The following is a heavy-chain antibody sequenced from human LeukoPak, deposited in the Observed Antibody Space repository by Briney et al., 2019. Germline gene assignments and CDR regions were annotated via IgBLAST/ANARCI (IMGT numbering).Heavy chain of an antibody. CDR1: GGSISSYY. J-gene: IGHJ4*02. D-gene: IGHD5-18*01. CDR3: ARHHDTAMVSGYYFDY. V-gene: IGHV4-59*08. CDR2: IYYSGST. Sequence: KASETLSLTCTVSGGSISSYYWSWIRQPPGKRLVWIGYIYYSGSTNYNPSLKSRVTISVDTSKNQFSLKLSSVTAADTAVYYCARHHDTAMVSGYYFDYWGQGTLVTVSS.